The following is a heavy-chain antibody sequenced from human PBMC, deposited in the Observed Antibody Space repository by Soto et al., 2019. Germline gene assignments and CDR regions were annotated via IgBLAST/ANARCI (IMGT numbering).Heavy chain of an antibody. J-gene: IGHJ5*02. CDR3: AKGGSSWTEWFDP. V-gene: IGHV1-2*02. CDR1: GYSFTGYY. D-gene: IGHD6-13*01. Sequence: GASVKVSCKASGYSFTGYYIHWVRQVPGQGFEWMGEISPSSGGTKEAQKFRGRVTMTRDTSISAAYMELSRLTSDDTAVYYCAKGGSSWTEWFDPWGQGTLVTVSS. CDR2: ISPSSGGT.